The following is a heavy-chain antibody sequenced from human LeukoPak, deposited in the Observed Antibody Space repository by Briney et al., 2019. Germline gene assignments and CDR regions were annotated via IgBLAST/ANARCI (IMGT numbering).Heavy chain of an antibody. CDR1: GFTFSSYS. CDR2: ISSSSSYI. D-gene: IGHD3-22*01. V-gene: IGHV3-21*01. J-gene: IGHJ4*02. Sequence: GGSLRLSCAASGFTFSSYSMNWVRQAPGKGLEWVPSISSSSSYIYYADSVKGRFTISRDNAKNSLYLQMNSLRAEDTAVYYCVRDNSRGQSLGVIYWGQGSLVTVSS. CDR3: VRDNSRGQSLGVIY.